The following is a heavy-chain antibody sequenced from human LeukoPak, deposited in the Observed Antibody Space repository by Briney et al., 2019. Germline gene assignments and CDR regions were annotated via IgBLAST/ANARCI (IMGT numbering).Heavy chain of an antibody. CDR3: ARVITMIVVVDY. CDR2: IDGSSTYK. CDR1: GFTFSSYT. J-gene: IGHJ4*02. D-gene: IGHD3-22*01. V-gene: IGHV3-21*01. Sequence: GGSLRLSCAASGFTFSSYTMNWVRQAPGKGLEWVSSIDGSSTYKYYADSVKGRFTISRDNAKNSLYLQMDSLRADDTAVYYCARVITMIVVVDYWGLGTLVTVSS.